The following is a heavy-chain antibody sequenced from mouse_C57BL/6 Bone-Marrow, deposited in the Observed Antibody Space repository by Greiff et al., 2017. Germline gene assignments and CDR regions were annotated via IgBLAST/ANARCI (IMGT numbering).Heavy chain of an antibody. CDR3: ARWEGYEGAMDY. Sequence: EVQLQQSGPELVKPGASVKISCKASGYTFTDYYMNWVKQSHGKSLEWIGDINPNNGGTSYNQKFKGKATLTVDKSSSTAYMELRSLTSEDSAVYYCARWEGYEGAMDYWGQGTSVTVSS. CDR2: INPNNGGT. CDR1: GYTFTDYY. V-gene: IGHV1-26*01. J-gene: IGHJ4*01. D-gene: IGHD2-2*01.